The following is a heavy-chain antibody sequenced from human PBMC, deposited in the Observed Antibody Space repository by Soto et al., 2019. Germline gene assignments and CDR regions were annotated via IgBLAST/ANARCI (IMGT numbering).Heavy chain of an antibody. V-gene: IGHV1-3*01. CDR1: GYTFTSYA. D-gene: IGHD3-10*01. CDR3: ARDRTYGSGSIEDY. CDR2: INAGNGNT. J-gene: IGHJ4*02. Sequence: ASVKVSCKASGYTFTSYAMNWVRQAPGQRLEWMGWINAGNGNTKYSQKFQGRVTITRDTSASTAYMELSSLRSEDTAVYYCARDRTYGSGSIEDYWGQGTLVTVSS.